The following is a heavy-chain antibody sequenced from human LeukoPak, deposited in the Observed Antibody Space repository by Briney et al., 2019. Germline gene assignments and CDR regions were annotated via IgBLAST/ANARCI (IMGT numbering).Heavy chain of an antibody. V-gene: IGHV3-48*01. CDR2: ISSSSSTI. CDR1: GFTFSSYS. J-gene: IGHJ4*02. D-gene: IGHD2-15*01. CDR3: ARDPPMRWSLFDY. Sequence: GGSLRLSCAASGFTFSSYSMNWVRQAPGKGLEWVSYISSSSSTIYYADSVKGRFTISRDNAKNSLYLQMNSLRAEDTAVYYCARDPPMRWSLFDYWGQGTLVTVSS.